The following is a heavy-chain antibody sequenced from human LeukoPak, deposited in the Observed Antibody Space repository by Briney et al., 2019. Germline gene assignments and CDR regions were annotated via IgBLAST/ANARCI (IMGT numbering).Heavy chain of an antibody. CDR1: GDSVTSGGYF. Sequence: PSETLSLTCAVSGDSVTSGGYFWSWIRQHPGKGLEWIGSISNSGTTSSNPSLKSRGTMSVDTSKNQFSLKLNSVTAADTAVYYCARDRGGYNYGTSFDYWGQGTLVTVSS. J-gene: IGHJ4*02. CDR2: ISNSGTT. D-gene: IGHD5-18*01. CDR3: ARDRGGYNYGTSFDY. V-gene: IGHV4-31*11.